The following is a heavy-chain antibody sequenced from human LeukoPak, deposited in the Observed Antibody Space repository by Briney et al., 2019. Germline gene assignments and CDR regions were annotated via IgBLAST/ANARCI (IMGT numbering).Heavy chain of an antibody. CDR3: ARGRLTYYYDSSGYPFAY. V-gene: IGHV4-4*07. CDR2: IYTSGST. D-gene: IGHD3-22*01. CDR1: SGSISNYY. Sequence: SETLSLTCSVSSGSISNYYWSWIRQPAGKGLEWIGRIYTSGSTNYNPSLKSRVTMSVDTSKNQFSLKLSSVTAADTAVYYCARGRLTYYYDSSGYPFAYWGQGTLVTVSS. J-gene: IGHJ4*02.